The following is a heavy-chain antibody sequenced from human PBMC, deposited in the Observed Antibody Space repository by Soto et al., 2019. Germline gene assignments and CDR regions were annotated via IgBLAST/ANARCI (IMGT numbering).Heavy chain of an antibody. CDR2: ISSSSYI. CDR1: GFTFSSYS. J-gene: IGHJ3*02. D-gene: IGHD1-20*01. CDR3: ARDRQGITGTHDAFDI. V-gene: IGHV3-21*01. Sequence: GGSLRLSCAASGFTFSSYSMNWVRQAPGKGLEWVSSISSSSYIYYADSVKGRFTISRDNAKNSLYLQMNSLRAEDTAVYYCARDRQGITGTHDAFDIWGQGTMVTVSS.